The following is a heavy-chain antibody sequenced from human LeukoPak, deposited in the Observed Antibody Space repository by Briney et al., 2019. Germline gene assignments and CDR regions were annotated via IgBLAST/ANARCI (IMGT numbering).Heavy chain of an antibody. D-gene: IGHD1-1*01. CDR2: ITPDGSAT. V-gene: IGHV3-74*03. CDR1: GFIFSGHW. Sequence: GGSLRLSCVASGFIFSGHWMHWVRQVPRKGLVAVSRITPDGSATAYADSVEGRFTISRDNAKNTLYLEMNSLTTEKTALYYCTRSGYNNGYDYCGQGTLVTVS. J-gene: IGHJ4*02. CDR3: TRSGYNNGYDY.